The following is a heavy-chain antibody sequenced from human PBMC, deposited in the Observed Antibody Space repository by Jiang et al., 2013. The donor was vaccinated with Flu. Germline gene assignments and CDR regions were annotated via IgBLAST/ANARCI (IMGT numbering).Heavy chain of an antibody. CDR2: IYSSGTT. CDR3: ARSIVVVLATTYNWLDP. V-gene: IGHV4-59*13. CDR1: GGSISSYY. D-gene: IGHD2-21*01. J-gene: IGHJ5*02. Sequence: GPGLVKASETLSLTCTVSGGSISSYYWSWIRQPPGKGLQWIGNIYSSGTTNYNPSLKGRVTISLDTSKNEFSLKLSSVTAADTAVYYCARSIVVVLATTYNWLDPWGQGPWSPSPQ.